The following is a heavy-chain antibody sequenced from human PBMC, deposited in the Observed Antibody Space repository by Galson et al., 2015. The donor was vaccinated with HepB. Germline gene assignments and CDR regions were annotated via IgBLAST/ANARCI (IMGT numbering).Heavy chain of an antibody. CDR1: GFSLSTSGVG. CDR3: ARALGFELLVVYAIDGAGYFDY. Sequence: PALVKPTQTLTLTCTFSGFSLSTSGVGVGWIRQPPGKALEWLALIYWDDDKRYSPSLKSRLTITKDTSKNQVVLTMTNMDPVDTATYYCARALGFELLVVYAIDGAGYFDYWGQGTLVTVSS. CDR2: IYWDDDK. J-gene: IGHJ4*02. V-gene: IGHV2-5*02. D-gene: IGHD2-8*02.